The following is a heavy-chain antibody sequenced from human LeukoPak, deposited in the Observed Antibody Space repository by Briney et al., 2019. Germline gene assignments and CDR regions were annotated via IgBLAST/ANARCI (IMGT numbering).Heavy chain of an antibody. J-gene: IGHJ4*02. Sequence: SETLSLTCTVSGGSISSGGYYWSWIRQHPGKGLEWIGYIYYSGSTNYNPSLKSRVTISVDTSKNQFSLKLSSLTAADTAVYYCARDGFGYSSGFDCWGQGTLVTVSS. CDR2: IYYSGST. CDR1: GGSISSGGYY. V-gene: IGHV4-61*08. D-gene: IGHD6-19*01. CDR3: ARDGFGYSSGFDC.